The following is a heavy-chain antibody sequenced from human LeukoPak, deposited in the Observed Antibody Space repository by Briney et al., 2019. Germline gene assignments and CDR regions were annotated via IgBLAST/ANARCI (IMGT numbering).Heavy chain of an antibody. Sequence: GRSLRLSCTASGFTFSSYAMHWVRRAPGKGLEWVAVIWYDGSNKYYPDSVKGRFTISRDNSKNTLYLQMNSLRVEDTAVYYCARDPAGKYSSSWFDYWGQGPLVTVSS. CDR1: GFTFSSYA. J-gene: IGHJ4*02. D-gene: IGHD6-13*01. CDR3: ARDPAGKYSSSWFDY. CDR2: IWYDGSNK. V-gene: IGHV3-33*01.